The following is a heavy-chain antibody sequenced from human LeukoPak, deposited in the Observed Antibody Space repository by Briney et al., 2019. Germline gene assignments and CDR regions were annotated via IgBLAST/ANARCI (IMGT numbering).Heavy chain of an antibody. CDR2: IYYNGRT. Sequence: SETLSLTCSVSGGSISSSSYYWGWIRQPPGKGLEWIGSIYYNGRTYYNPSLKSRVTVSVDPSKNQFSLKLSSVTAADTAVYYCARFRPTTVTLYYYYYGMDVWGQGTTVTVSS. CDR1: GGSISSSSYY. D-gene: IGHD4-17*01. V-gene: IGHV4-39*01. J-gene: IGHJ6*02. CDR3: ARFRPTTVTLYYYYYGMDV.